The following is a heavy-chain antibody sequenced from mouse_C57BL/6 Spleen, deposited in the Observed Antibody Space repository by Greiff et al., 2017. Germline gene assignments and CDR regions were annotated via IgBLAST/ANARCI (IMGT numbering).Heavy chain of an antibody. D-gene: IGHD3-3*01. CDR2: IDPETGGT. CDR3: IRGGTGYYLGC. J-gene: IGHJ2*01. Sequence: QVQLQQSGAELVKPGASVTLSCKASGYTFTDYEMHWVQQTPVHGLEWIGAIDPETGGTAYNQKFKGKAILTADKSSSTAYMELRSQTSEDSAVYYCIRGGTGYYLGCWGQGTTLTDS. CDR1: GYTFTDYE. V-gene: IGHV1-15*01.